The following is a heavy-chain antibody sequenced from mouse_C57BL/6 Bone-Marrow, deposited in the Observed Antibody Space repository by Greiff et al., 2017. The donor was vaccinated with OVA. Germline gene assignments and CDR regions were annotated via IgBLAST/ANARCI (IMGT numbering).Heavy chain of an antibody. Sequence: QVQLKESGAELVKPGASVKLSCKASGYTFTSYWMHWVKQRPGQGLEWIGMIHPNSGSTNYNEKFTSKATLTVDKSSSTAYMQLSSLTSEDSADYYCARYYYYGSGRYFYGWGTGTTVTVSS. V-gene: IGHV1-64*01. CDR3: ARYYYYGSGRYFYG. D-gene: IGHD1-1*01. CDR1: GYTFTSYW. J-gene: IGHJ1*03. CDR2: IHPNSGST.